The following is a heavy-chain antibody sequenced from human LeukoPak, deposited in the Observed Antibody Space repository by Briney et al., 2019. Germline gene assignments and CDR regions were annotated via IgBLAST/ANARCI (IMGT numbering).Heavy chain of an antibody. CDR2: IYYSGST. D-gene: IGHD4-17*01. CDR3: ANYPAVTNTAIDY. Sequence: SETLSLTCTVSGGSISSSSYYWGWIRQPPGKGLEWIGSIYYSGSTYYNPSLKSRVTISVDTSKNQFSLKLSSVTAADTAVYYCANYPAVTNTAIDYWGQGTLVTVSS. V-gene: IGHV4-39*01. CDR1: GGSISSSSYY. J-gene: IGHJ4*02.